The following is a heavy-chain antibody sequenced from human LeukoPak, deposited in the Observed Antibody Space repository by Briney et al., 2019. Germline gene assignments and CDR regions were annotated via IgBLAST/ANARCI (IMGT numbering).Heavy chain of an antibody. V-gene: IGHV1-2*02. CDR3: GRDDNFQFDC. CDR2: INPNTGDT. CDR1: GYTFTAYY. D-gene: IGHD1-1*01. Sequence: ASVKVSCKASGYTFTAYYLHWVRQAPGQGLEWMGWINPNTGDTNDAQKFQGRVTMTRDTSISTAYMELRRLRSDDTAVYYCGRDDNFQFDCWGQGTLVTVSS. J-gene: IGHJ4*02.